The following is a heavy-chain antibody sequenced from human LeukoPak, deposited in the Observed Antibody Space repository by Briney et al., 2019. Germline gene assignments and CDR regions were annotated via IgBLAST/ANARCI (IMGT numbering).Heavy chain of an antibody. J-gene: IGHJ4*02. CDR1: GFIIDAYA. CDR3: AKDSGAYSSGWNLDCFDY. D-gene: IGHD6-19*01. CDR2: IIGEDGST. Sequence: AGTLSLSCSAAGFIIDAYAMHWDCPGQGQGLEGVFIIIGEDGSTYNADSEKDRFTITRENSKNSLYLHMNSMITEDAALYYYAKDSGAYSSGWNLDCFDYWGQGTLVTVSS. V-gene: IGHV3-43*02.